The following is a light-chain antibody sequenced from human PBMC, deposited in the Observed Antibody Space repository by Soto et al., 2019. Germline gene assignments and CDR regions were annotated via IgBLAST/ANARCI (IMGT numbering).Light chain of an antibody. J-gene: IGKJ5*01. CDR2: GAS. V-gene: IGKV3-15*01. Sequence: IVQTQSPATLYVSPWERVNLYCRASQSLDITLAWYQQKPGQAPRLVIYGASTRATDMPGTFSGSGSGTEFTLTISGLQSEDFALYFCQQYNNWPFSFGQGTRLEI. CDR1: QSLDIT. CDR3: QQYNNWPFS.